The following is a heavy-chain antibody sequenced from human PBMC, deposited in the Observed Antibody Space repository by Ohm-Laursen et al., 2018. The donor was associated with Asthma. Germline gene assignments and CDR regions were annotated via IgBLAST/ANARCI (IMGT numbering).Heavy chain of an antibody. CDR2: ISYDGSNK. J-gene: IGHJ4*02. CDR3: AKWSSSGWYRYFDY. CDR1: GFTFSSYA. D-gene: IGHD6-19*01. Sequence: SLRLSCAASGFTFSSYAMHWVRQAPGKGLEWVAVISYDGSNKYYADSVKGRFTISRDNSKNTLYLQMNSLRAEDTAVYYCAKWSSSGWYRYFDYWGQGTLVTVSS. V-gene: IGHV3-30-3*02.